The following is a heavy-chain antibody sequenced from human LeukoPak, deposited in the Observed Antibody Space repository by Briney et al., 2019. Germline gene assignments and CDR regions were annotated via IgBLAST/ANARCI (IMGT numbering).Heavy chain of an antibody. V-gene: IGHV4-59*12. D-gene: IGHD5-12*01. Sequence: SETLSLTCTVSGGSISSYYWSWIRQAPGKGLEWIGEIYHHGATNYNPSLKSRVTLSVDKSKNQFSLELSSVTAADTAVYYCARGPSVAAHLDYWGQGTLVTVSS. CDR2: IYHHGAT. CDR3: ARGPSVAAHLDY. J-gene: IGHJ4*02. CDR1: GGSISSYY.